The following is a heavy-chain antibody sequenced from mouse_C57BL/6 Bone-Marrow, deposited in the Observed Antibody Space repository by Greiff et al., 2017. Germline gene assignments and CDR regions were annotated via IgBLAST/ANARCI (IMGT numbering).Heavy chain of an antibody. CDR2: IYPGSGST. CDR3: ARGGDYYGNFYAMDY. D-gene: IGHD2-1*01. CDR1: GYTFTSYW. Sequence: VQLQQPGAELVKPGASVKMSCKASGYTFTSYWITWVKQRPGQGLEWIGDIYPGSGSTNYNEKFKSKATLTVDTSSSTAYMQLSSLTSEDSAVYYCARGGDYYGNFYAMDYGGQGTSVTVSS. V-gene: IGHV1-55*01. J-gene: IGHJ4*01.